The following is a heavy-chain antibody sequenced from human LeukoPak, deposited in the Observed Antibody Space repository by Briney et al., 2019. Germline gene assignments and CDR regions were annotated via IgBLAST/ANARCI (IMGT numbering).Heavy chain of an antibody. D-gene: IGHD4-11*01. V-gene: IGHV3-33*01. CDR3: ARDAQRGFDYSNSLQY. Sequence: PGGSLRLSCAAAGFTFSHYAMHWVRQAPGKGLEGVAVIWSDGTNKYYAASVKGRFTISRDDSDKTVYLQMNSLRPEDTGVYYCARDAQRGFDYSNSLQYWGQGTPVTVST. CDR2: IWSDGTNK. CDR1: GFTFSHYA. J-gene: IGHJ4*02.